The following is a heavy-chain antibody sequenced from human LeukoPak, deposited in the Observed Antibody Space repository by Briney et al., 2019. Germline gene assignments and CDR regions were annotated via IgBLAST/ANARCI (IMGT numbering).Heavy chain of an antibody. CDR3: ATVGTTILYYYYMDV. Sequence: ASVKVSCKASGGTFSSYAISWVRQAPGQGLEWMGGIIPIFGTANYAQKFQGRVTITADKSTSTAYMELSSLRSEDTAVYYCATVGTTILYYYYMDVWGKGTTVTISS. D-gene: IGHD1-1*01. J-gene: IGHJ6*03. CDR2: IIPIFGTA. V-gene: IGHV1-69*06. CDR1: GGTFSSYA.